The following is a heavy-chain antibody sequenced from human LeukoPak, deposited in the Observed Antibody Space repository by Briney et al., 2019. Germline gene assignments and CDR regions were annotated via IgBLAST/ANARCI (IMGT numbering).Heavy chain of an antibody. CDR1: GGSISSGDYY. V-gene: IGHV4-30-4*01. CDR2: IYYSGST. J-gene: IGHJ4*02. Sequence: SETLSLTCTVSGGSISSGDYYWSWIRQPPGKGLEWIGYIYYSGSTYYNPSLKSRVTISVDTSKNQFSLKLSSVTAADTAVYYCARGSIVVVTSPLFDYWGQGTLVTASS. CDR3: ARGSIVVVTSPLFDY. D-gene: IGHD2-21*02.